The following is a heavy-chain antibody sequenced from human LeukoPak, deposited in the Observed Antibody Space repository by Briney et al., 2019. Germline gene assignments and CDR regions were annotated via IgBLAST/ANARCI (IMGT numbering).Heavy chain of an antibody. CDR1: GFTFSSYG. V-gene: IGHV3-33*01. D-gene: IGHD6-19*01. CDR2: IWYDGSNK. J-gene: IGHJ4*02. Sequence: GGSLRLSCAASGFTFSSYGVHWVRQAPGKGLEWVAVIWYDGSNKYYADSVKGRFTISRDNSKNTLYLQMNSLRAEVTAVYYCARGGIAVAGTDYWGQGTLVTVSS. CDR3: ARGGIAVAGTDY.